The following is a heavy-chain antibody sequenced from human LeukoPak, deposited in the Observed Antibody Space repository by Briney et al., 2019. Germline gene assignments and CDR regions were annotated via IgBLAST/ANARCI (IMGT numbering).Heavy chain of an antibody. CDR1: GLTFSSYG. J-gene: IGHJ3*02. CDR2: IRNDGSSE. V-gene: IGHV3-30*02. CDR3: AKGTMAAGFLDI. Sequence: GGSLRLSCAASGLTFSSYGMHWVRQAPGKGLEWVAFIRNDGSSEYYADSVKGRLTISRDNSKNTLYLQMNSLRAEDTAVYHCAKGTMAAGFLDIWGRGTMVTVS. D-gene: IGHD6-13*01.